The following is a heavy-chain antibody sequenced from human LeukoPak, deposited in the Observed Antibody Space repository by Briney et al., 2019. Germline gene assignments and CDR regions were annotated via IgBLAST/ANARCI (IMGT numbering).Heavy chain of an antibody. J-gene: IGHJ4*02. Sequence: PGGSLRLSCSGSGFTFSTYAMYWVRQAPGKGLEFVSGISSKGGSTYYADSVKGRFTISRDNSKNTLSLHMSSLRPGDTSVYYCVKAFRYSGYDYSFDYWGQGTLVTVSS. CDR2: ISSKGGST. CDR1: GFTFSTYA. CDR3: VKAFRYSGYDYSFDY. V-gene: IGHV3-64D*09. D-gene: IGHD5-12*01.